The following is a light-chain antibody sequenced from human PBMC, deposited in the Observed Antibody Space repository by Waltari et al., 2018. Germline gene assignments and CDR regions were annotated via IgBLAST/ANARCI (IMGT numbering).Light chain of an antibody. CDR1: PSVGTS. CDR3: QHYVRLPAT. Sequence: EVVLTQSPGTLSLSPGERATLACRASPSVGTSLAWYQQKPGQAPRLLIFGASPRATGIPDRFSGSGSGTDFSLTISRLEPEDFAVYYCQHYVRLPATFGQGTKVEI. CDR2: GAS. V-gene: IGKV3-20*01. J-gene: IGKJ1*01.